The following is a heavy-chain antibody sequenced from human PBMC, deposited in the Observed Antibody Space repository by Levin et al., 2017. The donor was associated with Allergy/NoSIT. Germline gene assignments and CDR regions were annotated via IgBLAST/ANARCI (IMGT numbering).Heavy chain of an antibody. CDR3: AGGYYDFWSGINWFDP. D-gene: IGHD3-3*01. J-gene: IGHJ5*02. CDR1: GFTFSDYY. V-gene: IGHV3-11*01. CDR2: ISSSGSTI. Sequence: KAGGSLRLSCAASGFTFSDYYMSWIRQAPGKGLEWVSYISSSGSTIYYADSVKGRFTISRDNAKNSLYLQMNSLRAEDTAVYYCAGGYYDFWSGINWFDPWGQGTLVTVSS.